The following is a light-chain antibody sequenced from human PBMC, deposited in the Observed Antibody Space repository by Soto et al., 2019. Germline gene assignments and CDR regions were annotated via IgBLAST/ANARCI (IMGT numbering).Light chain of an antibody. Sequence: VLTQSPATLSLSPGERATLSCRASQSVSYYLAWYQQKPGQAPRLPIYDASNRATGIPAMFSGSGSGTDFTLTISSLEPEDFAVYYCQQRSSEMITFGGGTKVEIQ. CDR3: QQRSSEMIT. J-gene: IGKJ4*01. CDR2: DAS. V-gene: IGKV3-11*01. CDR1: QSVSYY.